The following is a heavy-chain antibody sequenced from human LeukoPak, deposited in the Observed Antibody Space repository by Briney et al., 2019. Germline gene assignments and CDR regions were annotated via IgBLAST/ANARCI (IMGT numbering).Heavy chain of an antibody. J-gene: IGHJ3*02. CDR3: ARVDSGKDAFDI. Sequence: ASVKVSCKASGYTFTGYYMRWVRQAPGQGLEWMGWINPNSGGTNYAQKFQGRVTMTRDTSISTAYMELSRLRSDDTAVYYCARVDSGKDAFDIWGQGTMVTVSS. CDR2: INPNSGGT. D-gene: IGHD3-10*01. CDR1: GYTFTGYY. V-gene: IGHV1-2*02.